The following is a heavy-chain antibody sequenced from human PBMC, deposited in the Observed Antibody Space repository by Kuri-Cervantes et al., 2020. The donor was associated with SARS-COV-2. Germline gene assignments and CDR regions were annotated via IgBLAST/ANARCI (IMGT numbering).Heavy chain of an antibody. J-gene: IGHJ5*02. D-gene: IGHD3-10*01. CDR1: GFIFSSYY. CDR3: VYGLWLDNWFDP. V-gene: IGHV3-53*01. Sequence: GESLKISCAGSGFIFSSYYMNWVRLAPGKRLEWVSIIYDDDTTDYADSVKGRFTISRDNSKNTLYLQMNNLRAEDTAVYYCVYGLWLDNWFDPWGQGTRVTGSS. CDR2: IYDDDTT.